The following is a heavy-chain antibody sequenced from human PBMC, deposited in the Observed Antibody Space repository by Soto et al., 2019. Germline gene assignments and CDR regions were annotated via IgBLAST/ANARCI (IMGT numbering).Heavy chain of an antibody. CDR1: GGSISSGGYY. CDR3: ARLHSSGGSCELDY. CDR2: IYYCGST. V-gene: IGHV4-31*03. J-gene: IGHJ4*02. D-gene: IGHD2-15*01. Sequence: TLSLTCTVSGGSISSGGYYWSWIRQHPGKGLEWIGYIYYCGSTYYNPSLKSRVTISVDTSKNQFSLKLSSVTAADTAVYYCARLHSSGGSCELDYWGQGTLVTVS.